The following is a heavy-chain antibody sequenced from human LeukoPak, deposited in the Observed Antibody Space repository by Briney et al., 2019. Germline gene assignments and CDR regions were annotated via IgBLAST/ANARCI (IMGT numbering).Heavy chain of an antibody. D-gene: IGHD3-10*01. CDR1: GYTFTSYD. V-gene: IGHV1-8*01. J-gene: IGHJ4*02. Sequence: VASVKVSCKASGYTFTSYDIHWLRQATGQGLEWMGWMNPNSGNTGYAQKFQGRVTMTRNTSISTAYMELSSLRSEDTAVYYCARGVKVKYGSGSYYNDYWGQGTLVTVSS. CDR3: ARGVKVKYGSGSYYNDY. CDR2: MNPNSGNT.